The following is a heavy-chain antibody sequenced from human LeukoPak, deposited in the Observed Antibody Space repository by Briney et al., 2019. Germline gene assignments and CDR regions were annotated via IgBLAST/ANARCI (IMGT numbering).Heavy chain of an antibody. D-gene: IGHD1-26*01. V-gene: IGHV1-24*01. CDR3: ATPRSGSYSPPFDY. J-gene: IGHJ4*02. CDR2: FDPEDGET. CDR1: GYTLTELS. Sequence: GASVKVSCKVSGYTLTELSMHWVRQAPGKGLERMGGFDPEDGETIYAQKFQGRVTMTEDTSTDTAYMELSSLRSEDTAVYYCATPRSGSYSPPFDYWGQGTLVTVSS.